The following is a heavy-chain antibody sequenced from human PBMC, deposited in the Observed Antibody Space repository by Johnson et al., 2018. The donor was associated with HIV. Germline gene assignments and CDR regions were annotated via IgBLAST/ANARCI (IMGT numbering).Heavy chain of an antibody. D-gene: IGHD3-22*01. Sequence: QEQLVESGGGVVQPGGSLRLSCAASGFTFSSYGMHWVRQAPGKGLEWVAFIRYDGSNKYYADSVKGRFTISRDNSKNTLYLQMNSLRAEDTAVYYCVRRFYDSSAFDVWGQGTLVTVSS. V-gene: IGHV3-30*02. CDR1: GFTFSSYG. CDR2: IRYDGSNK. J-gene: IGHJ3*01. CDR3: VRRFYDSSAFDV.